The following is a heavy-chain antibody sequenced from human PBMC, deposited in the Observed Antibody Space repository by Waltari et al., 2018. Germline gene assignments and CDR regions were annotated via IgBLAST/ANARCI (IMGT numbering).Heavy chain of an antibody. V-gene: IGHV3-7*01. CDR2: RKQDGSDI. D-gene: IGHD6-19*01. CDR1: GFTFSTSW. Sequence: EVRLVESGGGLVQPGGSLRLSCAASGFTFSTSWMTWFRQAPGKGLEGVANRKQDGSDIRYVDSVEGRFTISRDNAENSLYLQMNTLRVADTAVYYCARGGGWLTDYWGQGTLVTISS. J-gene: IGHJ4*02. CDR3: ARGGGWLTDY.